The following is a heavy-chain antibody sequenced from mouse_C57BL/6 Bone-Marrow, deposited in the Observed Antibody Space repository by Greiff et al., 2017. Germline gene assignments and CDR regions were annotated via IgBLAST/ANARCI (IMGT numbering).Heavy chain of an antibody. Sequence: AAGGVDFSRYWMSWVRRAPGKGLEWIGEIHPDSRTINYAPSLKDKFIISRDNAKNTLYLQMSKVRSEDTAVYYCARPLYYDYSWYFDVWGTGTSVTVSS. CDR2: IHPDSRTI. CDR1: GVDFSRYW. CDR3: ARPLYYDYSWYFDV. V-gene: IGHV4-1*01. D-gene: IGHD2-4*01. J-gene: IGHJ1*03.